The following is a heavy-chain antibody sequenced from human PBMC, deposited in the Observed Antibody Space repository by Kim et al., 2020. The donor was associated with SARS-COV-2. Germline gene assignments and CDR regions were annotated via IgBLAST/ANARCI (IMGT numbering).Heavy chain of an antibody. D-gene: IGHD6-19*01. Sequence: SETLSLTCTVSGGSISSSSYYWGWIRQPPGKGLEWIGSIYYSGSTYYNPSLKSRVTISVDTSKNQFSLKLSSVTAADTAVYYCAILIAGAGTGYWGQGTLGTVSS. CDR1: GGSISSSSYY. V-gene: IGHV4-39*01. J-gene: IGHJ4*02. CDR3: AILIAGAGTGY. CDR2: IYYSGST.